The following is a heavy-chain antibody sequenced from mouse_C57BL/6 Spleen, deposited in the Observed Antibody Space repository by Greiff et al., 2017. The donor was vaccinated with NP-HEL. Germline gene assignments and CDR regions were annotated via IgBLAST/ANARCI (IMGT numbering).Heavy chain of an antibody. CDR3: ATTYYYGSSPSGIWFAY. Sequence: QVQLQQSGAELVKPGASVKVSCKASGYTFTSYWMHWVKQRPGQGLEWIGRIHPSDSATNYNQKFKGKATLTVDKSSSTAYMQLSSLTSEDSAVYYCATTYYYGSSPSGIWFAYWGQGTLVTVSA. D-gene: IGHD1-1*01. CDR2: IHPSDSAT. CDR1: GYTFTSYW. V-gene: IGHV1-74*01. J-gene: IGHJ3*01.